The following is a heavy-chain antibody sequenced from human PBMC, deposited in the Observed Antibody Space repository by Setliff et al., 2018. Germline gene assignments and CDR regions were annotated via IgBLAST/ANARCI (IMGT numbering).Heavy chain of an antibody. CDR1: GYNFSSYA. CDR2: INTNTGNP. J-gene: IGHJ6*03. D-gene: IGHD6-6*01. V-gene: IGHV7-4-1*02. Sequence: ASVKVACKASGYNFSSYAMNWVRQAPGQGLEWMGWINTNTGNPTYAQGFTGRFVFSLDTSVSTTYLQISSLKAEDTSVYYSARGEYTSLPSGVYYHMDVWGKGTPVTVSS. CDR3: ARGEYTSLPSGVYYHMDV.